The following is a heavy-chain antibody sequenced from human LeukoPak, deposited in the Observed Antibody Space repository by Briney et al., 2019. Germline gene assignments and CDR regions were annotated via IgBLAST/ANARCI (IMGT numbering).Heavy chain of an antibody. D-gene: IGHD1-7*01. J-gene: IGHJ3*02. CDR1: GYSFTSYY. V-gene: IGHV1-46*01. CDR3: ASTITGTTYDAFDI. Sequence: ASVKVSRKASGYSFTSYYMHWVRQAPGQGLEWMGIINPSGGTTSYAQKFQGRVTVTRDTSTGTVYMELSSLRSEDTAVYYCASTITGTTYDAFDIWGQGTMVTVSS. CDR2: INPSGGTT.